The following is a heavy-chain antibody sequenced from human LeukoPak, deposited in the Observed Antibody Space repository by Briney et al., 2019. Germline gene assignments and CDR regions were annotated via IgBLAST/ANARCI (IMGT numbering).Heavy chain of an antibody. J-gene: IGHJ3*02. CDR2: ISGSGGST. V-gene: IGHV3-23*01. CDR1: GFTFSSYA. Sequence: QPGGSLRLSCAASGFTFSSYAMSWVRQAPGKGLEWVSAISGSGGSTYYADSVKGRFTISRDNSKNTLYLQMNSLRAEDTAVYYCAKSFTGITMVRGVLYDAFDIWGQGTMVTVSS. D-gene: IGHD3-10*01. CDR3: AKSFTGITMVRGVLYDAFDI.